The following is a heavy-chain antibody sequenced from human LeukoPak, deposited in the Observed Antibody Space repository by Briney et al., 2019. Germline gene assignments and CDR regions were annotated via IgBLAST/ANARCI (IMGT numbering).Heavy chain of an antibody. Sequence: ASVMVSSKASGYTFTGYFMYWVRQAPGQGLEWMGWINPNSGGTNYAQKFQGRVTITTDTSISTAYMELSKLRSDDTAVYYGARSYYGSGIVATRFSDYWGQGTLVTVSS. CDR2: INPNSGGT. D-gene: IGHD3-10*01. CDR3: ARSYYGSGIVATRFSDY. J-gene: IGHJ4*02. V-gene: IGHV1-2*02. CDR1: GYTFTGYF.